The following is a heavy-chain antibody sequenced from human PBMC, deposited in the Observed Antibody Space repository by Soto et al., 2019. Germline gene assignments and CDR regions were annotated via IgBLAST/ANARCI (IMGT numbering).Heavy chain of an antibody. V-gene: IGHV1-18*01. Sequence: QVQLVQSGAEVKKPGASVKVSCKASGYTFTSYGISWVRQAPGQGLEWMGWISAYNGNTNYAQKLQGRVTMTTDTSTSTAYMERRSLRSDDTAVYYCAILPAAMVKLYWFDPWGQGTLVTVSS. CDR2: ISAYNGNT. J-gene: IGHJ5*02. CDR3: AILPAAMVKLYWFDP. CDR1: GYTFTSYG. D-gene: IGHD5-18*01.